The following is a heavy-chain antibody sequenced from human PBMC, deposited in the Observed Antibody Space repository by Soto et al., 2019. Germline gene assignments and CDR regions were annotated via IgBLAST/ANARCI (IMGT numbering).Heavy chain of an antibody. CDR1: GFIFSSYA. J-gene: IGHJ4*01. D-gene: IGHD3-10*01. CDR3: VKVRGGFYTYYFDY. Sequence: EVQLLESGGGLEQPGGSLRLSCAASGFIFSSYAMNWVRQTPGKGLEWVSCISGSGVSTYYADSVKGRFSISRDNSKNPLYLQMNSLRDEDTAIYYCVKVRGGFYTYYFDYWGPGTLVTVSS. V-gene: IGHV3-23*01. CDR2: ISGSGVST.